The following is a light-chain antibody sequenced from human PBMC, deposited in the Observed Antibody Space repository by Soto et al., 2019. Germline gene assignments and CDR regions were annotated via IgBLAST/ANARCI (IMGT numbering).Light chain of an antibody. CDR3: QQYYNWPRT. CDR2: GAS. Sequence: EIVMTQSPATLSVSPGERATLSCRASQSVSSNLAWYQQKPGQAPRLLVYGASTRPTGLPARFSGSGSGTEFTLTINSLQAEDCAVYYCQQYYNWPRTFGQGTRLEIK. J-gene: IGKJ5*01. V-gene: IGKV3-15*01. CDR1: QSVSSN.